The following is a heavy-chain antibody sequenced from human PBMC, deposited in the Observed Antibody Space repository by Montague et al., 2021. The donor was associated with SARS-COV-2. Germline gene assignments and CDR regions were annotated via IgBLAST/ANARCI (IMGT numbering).Heavy chain of an antibody. J-gene: IGHJ3*02. V-gene: IGHV4-59*01. D-gene: IGHD6-19*01. CDR3: ARGSGWMGNAFDI. CDR1: GGSISSYY. Sequence: SETLSPTRTVSGGSISSYYWSWIRQPPGKGLEWIGYIYYSGSTNYNPSFKSRVTISVDTSKNQFSLKLSSVTAADTAVYYCARGSGWMGNAFDIWGQGTMVTVSS. CDR2: IYYSGST.